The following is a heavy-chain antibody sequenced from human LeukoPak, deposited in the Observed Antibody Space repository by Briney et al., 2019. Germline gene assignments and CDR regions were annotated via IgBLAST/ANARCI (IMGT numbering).Heavy chain of an antibody. Sequence: PSETLTLTCTVSGGSISSSSYYWGWIRQPPGKGLEWIGHIFYSGNTNYNPSLRGRVTISADTSKNQFSLKLSSVTAADTAVYYCARFHCSSTSCYVDYWGQGTLVTVSS. CDR2: IFYSGNT. V-gene: IGHV4-61*05. CDR1: GGSISSSSYY. J-gene: IGHJ4*02. D-gene: IGHD2-2*01. CDR3: ARFHCSSTSCYVDY.